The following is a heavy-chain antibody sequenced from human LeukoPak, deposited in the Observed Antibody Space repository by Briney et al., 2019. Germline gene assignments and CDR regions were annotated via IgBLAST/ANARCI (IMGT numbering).Heavy chain of an antibody. CDR3: ARPRTYYDFWRGYPPFDY. D-gene: IGHD3-3*01. J-gene: IGHJ4*02. CDR2: IITNFGTT. Sequence: SVKVSCKASGGTFSNYAISWVRQAPGQGLEWMGGIITNFGTTNYAQKFQGRVTITADESTSTVYMELSSLRSEDTAVYYCARPRTYYDFWRGYPPFDYWGQGTLVIVSS. V-gene: IGHV1-69*13. CDR1: GGTFSNYA.